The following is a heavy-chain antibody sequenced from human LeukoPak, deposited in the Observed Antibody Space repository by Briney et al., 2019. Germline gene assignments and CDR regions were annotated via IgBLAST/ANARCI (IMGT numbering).Heavy chain of an antibody. CDR3: AKVTAAGLFDY. CDR1: GFTFSSYA. D-gene: IGHD6-13*01. J-gene: IGHJ4*02. Sequence: GGSLRLSCAASGFTFSSYAMSWVRQAPGRGLEWVSAISGSGGSTYYADSVKGRFTISRDNSKNTLYLQMNSLRAEDTVVYYCAKVTAAGLFDYWGQGTLVTVSS. CDR2: ISGSGGST. V-gene: IGHV3-23*01.